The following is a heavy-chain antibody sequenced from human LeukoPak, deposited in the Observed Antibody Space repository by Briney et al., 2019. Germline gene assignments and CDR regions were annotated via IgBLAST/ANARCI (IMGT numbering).Heavy chain of an antibody. V-gene: IGHV3-7*01. Sequence: GGSLRLSCATSGFSFSSFWMSWVRQAPGKGLEWVANIKKDGSEKYYVDSVKGRFTISRDNVKNSLYLQMNSLRDEDTAVYYCAIGGVATTAPFDYWGQGTLVTVSS. J-gene: IGHJ4*02. D-gene: IGHD5-12*01. CDR2: IKKDGSEK. CDR1: GFSFSSFW. CDR3: AIGGVATTAPFDY.